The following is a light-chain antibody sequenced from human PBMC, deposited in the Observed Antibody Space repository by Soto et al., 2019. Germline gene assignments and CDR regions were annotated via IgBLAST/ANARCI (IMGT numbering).Light chain of an antibody. CDR3: QQLTDWPPQWK. CDR1: QGIGDT. CDR2: DTS. Sequence: EIVLTQSPATLSVSPGEGVTLSCGASQGIGDTLAWYQHKPGQTPRLLIYDTSTRATGIPARFSGSGSGTDFTLTISSLEPEDFAVYYCQQLTDWPPQWKFGQGTKVDIK. V-gene: IGKV3-11*01. J-gene: IGKJ1*01.